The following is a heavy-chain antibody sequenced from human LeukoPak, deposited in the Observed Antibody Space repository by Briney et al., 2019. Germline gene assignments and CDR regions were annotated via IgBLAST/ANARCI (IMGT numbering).Heavy chain of an antibody. V-gene: IGHV1-8*01. Sequence: GASVKVSCKASGYTFTSYDINWVRQATGQGLEWMGWMNPNSGNTGYAQKFQGRVTMTEDTSTDTAYMELSSLRSEDTAVYYCATVRRYYDYVWGSYRPGPFDYWGQGTLVTVSS. D-gene: IGHD3-16*02. CDR3: ATVRRYYDYVWGSYRPGPFDY. CDR1: GYTFTSYD. J-gene: IGHJ4*02. CDR2: MNPNSGNT.